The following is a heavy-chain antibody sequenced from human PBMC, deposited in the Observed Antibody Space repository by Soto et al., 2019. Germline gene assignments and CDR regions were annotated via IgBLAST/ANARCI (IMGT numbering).Heavy chain of an antibody. J-gene: IGHJ6*02. V-gene: IGHV4-59*01. Sequence: PSETLSFTCTVSGGSISSYYWSWIRQPPGKGLEWIGYIYYSGSTNYNPSLKSRVTISVDTSKNQFSLKLSSVTAADTAVYYCARDFWSGSHYYYGMDVWGQGTTVTVS. CDR3: ARDFWSGSHYYYGMDV. CDR2: IYYSGST. CDR1: GGSISSYY. D-gene: IGHD3-3*01.